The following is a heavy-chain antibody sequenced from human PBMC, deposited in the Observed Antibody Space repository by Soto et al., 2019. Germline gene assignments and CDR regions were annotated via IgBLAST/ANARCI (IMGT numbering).Heavy chain of an antibody. J-gene: IGHJ4*02. Sequence: PGGSLRLSCAASAFTFSSYAMHWVRQAPGKGLEWVAVISFDGSYRNRTDSLKGRFTISRDNSQNTLFLQMSSLRPEDTAVYYCAKDIDTTARVGYFDSWGQGTLVTVSS. CDR3: AKDIDTTARVGYFDS. CDR1: AFTFSSYA. V-gene: IGHV3-30*18. D-gene: IGHD1-26*01. CDR2: ISFDGSYR.